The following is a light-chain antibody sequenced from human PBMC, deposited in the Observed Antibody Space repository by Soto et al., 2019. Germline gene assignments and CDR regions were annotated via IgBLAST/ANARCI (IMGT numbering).Light chain of an antibody. V-gene: IGKV3-20*01. CDR1: QRISNSY. J-gene: IGKJ2*01. Sequence: EIVLTQSPGTLSLSPGERATLSCRASQRISNSYLAWYQQKPGQAPRLLLYDASSRATGIPDRVSGSGSGTDFTLTISRLEPEDFAVYYCQQYARPPFAFGQRTKGEIK. CDR2: DAS. CDR3: QQYARPPFA.